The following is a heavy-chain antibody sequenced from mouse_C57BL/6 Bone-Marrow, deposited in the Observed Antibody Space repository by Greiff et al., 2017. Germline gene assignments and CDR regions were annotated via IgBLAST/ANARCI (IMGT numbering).Heavy chain of an antibody. D-gene: IGHD1-1*01. V-gene: IGHV1-75*01. J-gene: IGHJ4*01. CDR2: IFPGSGST. CDR3: ARSGDYYGSSYDYYAMDY. Sequence: QVQLQQSGPELVKPGASVKISCKASGYTFTDYYINWVKQRPGQGLEWIGWIFPGSGSTYYNEKFKGKATLTVDKSSSTAYMLLSSLTSEDSAVYFCARSGDYYGSSYDYYAMDYWGQGTSVTVSS. CDR1: GYTFTDYY.